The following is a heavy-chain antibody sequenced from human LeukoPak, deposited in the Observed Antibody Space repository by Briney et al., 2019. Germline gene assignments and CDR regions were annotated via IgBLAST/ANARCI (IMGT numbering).Heavy chain of an antibody. CDR3: AREGGVRGLPDH. D-gene: IGHD3-16*01. J-gene: IGHJ5*02. CDR1: GASLGDYY. Sequence: WETLSLTCAVSGASLGDYYWSWIRQPAGKGLEWLGRMSTSGSTYYNPSVRSRVTLSVDTSNYQFSLTLTSVTAADTAVYYCAREGGVRGLPDHWGQGTLVTVPS. CDR2: MSTSGST. V-gene: IGHV4-4*07.